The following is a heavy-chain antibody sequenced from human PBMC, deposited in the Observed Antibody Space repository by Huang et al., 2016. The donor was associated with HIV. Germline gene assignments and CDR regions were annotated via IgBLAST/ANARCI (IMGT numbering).Heavy chain of an antibody. D-gene: IGHD5-12*01. V-gene: IGHV3-64*07. Sequence: EVQLVESGGGLVQPGGSLRLSCAASGFAFSRYRMHWVRQTPGKGLEFVSASSDDGMDTHYADSVKCRFTISRDNSKNSQYLQMGSLRAEDTAVYYCVTVGGCYNYDQWGQGTLVTVSS. J-gene: IGHJ4*02. CDR3: VTVGGCYNYDQ. CDR1: GFAFSRYR. CDR2: SSDDGMDT.